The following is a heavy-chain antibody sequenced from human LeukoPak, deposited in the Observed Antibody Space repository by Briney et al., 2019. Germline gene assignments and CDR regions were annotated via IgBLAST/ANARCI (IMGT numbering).Heavy chain of an antibody. CDR2: IYYSGST. J-gene: IGHJ3*02. V-gene: IGHV4-30-4*01. Sequence: PSETLSLTCTVSGGSISSGDYYWSWIRQPPGKGLEWIGYIYYSGSTYYNPSLKSRITISVDTSKNQFSLKLSSVTAADTAVYYCARHHYGTGDAFDIWGQGTMVTVSS. D-gene: IGHD4-17*01. CDR3: ARHHYGTGDAFDI. CDR1: GGSISSGDYY.